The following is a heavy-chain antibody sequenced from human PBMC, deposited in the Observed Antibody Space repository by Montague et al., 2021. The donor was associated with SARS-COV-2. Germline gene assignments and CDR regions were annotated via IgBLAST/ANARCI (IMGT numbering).Heavy chain of an antibody. V-gene: IGHV3-33*05. CDR2: ISYDGSNK. D-gene: IGHD6-25*01. J-gene: IGHJ4*02. CDR1: GFTFSSYG. CDR3: AREGQRPNGGFDY. Sequence: SLRLSCAASGFTFSSYGMHWVRQAPGKGLEWVAVISYDGSNKYYADSVKGRFTISRDNSKNTLYLQMNSLRAEDTAVYYCAREGQRPNGGFDYWGQGTLVTVSS.